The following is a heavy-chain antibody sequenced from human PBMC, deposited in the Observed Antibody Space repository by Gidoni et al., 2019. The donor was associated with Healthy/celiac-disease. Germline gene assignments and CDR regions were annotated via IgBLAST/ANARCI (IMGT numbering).Heavy chain of an antibody. CDR3: AKDILSQYYYYYGMDV. V-gene: IGHV3-30*18. D-gene: IGHD2-21*01. CDR1: GFPFSRFG. J-gene: IGHJ6*02. CDR2: ISYDGSNK. Sequence: QVHLVESGGGVVQPGRSLRLSCSASGFPFSRFGMHWVRQAPGKGLEWVAVISYDGSNKYYADSVKGRFTISRDNSKNTLYLQMNSLRAEDTAVYYCAKDILSQYYYYYGMDVWGQGTTVTVSS.